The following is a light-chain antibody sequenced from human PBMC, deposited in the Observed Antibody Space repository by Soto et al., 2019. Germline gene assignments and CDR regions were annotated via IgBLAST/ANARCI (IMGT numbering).Light chain of an antibody. Sequence: QSVLTQPPSVSAAPGQKVTVSCSGSRSNIGNNYVSWYQHLPGTAPKLLIYDNDKRPSGIPDRFSASKSGTSATLGITGLQTGDEADYYCEAWDSSLSAGVFGGRTKVTVL. CDR2: DND. J-gene: IGLJ3*02. CDR1: RSNIGNNY. CDR3: EAWDSSLSAGV. V-gene: IGLV1-51*01.